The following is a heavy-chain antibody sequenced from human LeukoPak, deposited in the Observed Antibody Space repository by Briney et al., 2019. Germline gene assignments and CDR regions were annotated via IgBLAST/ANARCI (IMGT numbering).Heavy chain of an antibody. CDR1: GFTFSSYA. V-gene: IGHV3-23*01. CDR2: ISGSGDTT. Sequence: GGSLRLSCAGSGFTFSSYAMTWVRQAPGKGLEWVSVISGSGDTTYYADSVKGRFTISRDNSKITLYLQMNSLKAEDTAVYYCAKSRPYYYGSGSYSGLYGMDVWGQGTTVTVFS. J-gene: IGHJ6*02. D-gene: IGHD3-10*01. CDR3: AKSRPYYYGSGSYSGLYGMDV.